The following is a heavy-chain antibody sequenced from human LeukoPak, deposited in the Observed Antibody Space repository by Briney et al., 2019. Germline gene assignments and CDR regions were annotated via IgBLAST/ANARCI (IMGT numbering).Heavy chain of an antibody. D-gene: IGHD3-22*01. V-gene: IGHV3-30*02. CDR2: IRYDGSNE. Sequence: GGYLRLSCAASGFTFSNCGMHWVRQAPGTGLEWVSFIRYDGSNEYYTDSVKGRFTIFRDNAKNSLYLQMTNLRAEDTSVYYCARDYNYYTSDRYYDAFDIWGQGTMVTVSS. CDR1: GFTFSNCG. J-gene: IGHJ3*02. CDR3: ARDYNYYTSDRYYDAFDI.